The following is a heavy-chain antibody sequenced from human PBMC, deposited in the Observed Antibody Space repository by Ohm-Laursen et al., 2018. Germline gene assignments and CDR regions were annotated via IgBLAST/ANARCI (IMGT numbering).Heavy chain of an antibody. V-gene: IGHV4-31*11. Sequence: TLSLTCAVSGGSISSGGYYYSWIRQHPGKGLEWIGYIYYSGSTYYNPSLKSRVTISVDTSKNQFSLKLSSVTAADTAVYYCARGSVDYGDYHYWGQGTLVTVSS. J-gene: IGHJ4*02. CDR2: IYYSGST. D-gene: IGHD4-17*01. CDR1: GGSISSGGYY. CDR3: ARGSVDYGDYHY.